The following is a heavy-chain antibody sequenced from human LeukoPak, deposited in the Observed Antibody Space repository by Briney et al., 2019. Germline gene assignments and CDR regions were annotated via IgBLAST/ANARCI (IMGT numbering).Heavy chain of an antibody. D-gene: IGHD6-13*01. CDR2: IKNRSDGGAT. CDR1: GFTFSAAW. J-gene: IGHJ4*02. Sequence: GGSLSLSCAASGFTFSAAWMTWVRQTPGKGLERVGRIKNRSDGGATDYPTPVKGRFAISRDDSKNTLYLQMNSLKIEDTGVYYCTTVGSSWGFDYWGQGTLVTVSS. V-gene: IGHV3-15*01. CDR3: TTVGSSWGFDY.